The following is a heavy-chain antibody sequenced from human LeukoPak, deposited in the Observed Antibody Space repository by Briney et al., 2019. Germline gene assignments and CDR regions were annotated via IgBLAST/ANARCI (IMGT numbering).Heavy chain of an antibody. V-gene: IGHV4-4*02. D-gene: IGHD5-18*01. CDR3: ARDGVDTAMASYWYFDL. J-gene: IGHJ2*01. CDR2: IYHSGST. Sequence: PSGTLSLTCAVSGGSISSSNWWSWVRQPPGKGLEWIGEIYHSGSTNYNPSLKSRVTISVVKSKNQFSLKLSSVTAADTAVYYCARDGVDTAMASYWYFDLWGRGTLVTVSS. CDR1: GGSISSSNW.